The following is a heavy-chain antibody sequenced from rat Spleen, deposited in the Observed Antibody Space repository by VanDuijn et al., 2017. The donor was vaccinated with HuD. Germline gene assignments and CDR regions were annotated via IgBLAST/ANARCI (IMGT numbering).Heavy chain of an antibody. V-gene: IGHV5-29*01. D-gene: IGHD1-2*01. CDR1: GFTLSDYV. Sequence: EVQLVESGGGLVQPGRSLKLSCAASGFTLSDYVMHWIRQAPTKGLEWVATISYDGTTTSYRDSVRGRFTVSRDNARNTLYLQMNSLRSEDTATYYCARQTSSYMGDWFAYWGQGTLVTVSS. CDR3: ARQTSSYMGDWFAY. J-gene: IGHJ3*01. CDR2: ISYDGTTT.